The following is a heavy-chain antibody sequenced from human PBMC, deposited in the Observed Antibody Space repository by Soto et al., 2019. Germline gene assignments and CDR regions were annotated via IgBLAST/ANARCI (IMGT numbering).Heavy chain of an antibody. CDR3: AREWPGAVRGAFDI. V-gene: IGHV1-18*01. D-gene: IGHD3-10*02. Sequence: QVQLVQSGAAVKKPGASVKVSCKASGFSFSNYVLNWVRQAPGQGLEWMGWISEYTGNTDPAQKFQGRVHMNTDSSTSTAYMELRSLRSDDTAVYYCAREWPGAVRGAFDIWGQGTMVTVSS. CDR1: GFSFSNYV. CDR2: ISEYTGNT. J-gene: IGHJ3*02.